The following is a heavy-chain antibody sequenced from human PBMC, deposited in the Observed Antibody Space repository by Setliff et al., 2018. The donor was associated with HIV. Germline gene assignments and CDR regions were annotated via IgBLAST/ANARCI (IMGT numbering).Heavy chain of an antibody. CDR1: GYTFTSYY. D-gene: IGHD5-12*01. CDR3: ARGGYSGNILDAFDI. J-gene: IGHJ3*02. Sequence: ASVKVSCKASGYTFTSYYMHWVRQAPGQGLEWMGIINPSSGSTSYTQMFRGRVTMTRDTSTGTVYMELSGLRSEDTAVYYCARGGYSGNILDAFDIWGQGTLVTVSS. V-gene: IGHV1-46*01. CDR2: INPSSGST.